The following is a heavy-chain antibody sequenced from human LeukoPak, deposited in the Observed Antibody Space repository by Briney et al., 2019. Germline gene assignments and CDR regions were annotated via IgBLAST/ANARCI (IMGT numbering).Heavy chain of an antibody. V-gene: IGHV1-46*01. CDR1: GYAFTNYF. D-gene: IGHD3-10*01. J-gene: IGHJ4*02. CDR2: INPSGGST. CDR3: ARLGAYLRSFDY. Sequence: ASVKVSCKAPGYAFTNYFMHWVRQAPGQGLEWMGIINPSGGSTTYAQKFQGRVTMTRDTSTNTVYMELSSLTSEDTAVYYCARLGAYLRSFDYWGQGTLVTVSS.